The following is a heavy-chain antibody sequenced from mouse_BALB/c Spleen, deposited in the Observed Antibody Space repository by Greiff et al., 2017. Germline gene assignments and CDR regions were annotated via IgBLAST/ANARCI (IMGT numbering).Heavy chain of an antibody. CDR2: IDTSDSYT. J-gene: IGHJ4*01. Sequence: QVQLQQPGAELVMPGASVKMSCKASGYTFTDYWMHWVKQRPGQGLEWIGAIDTSDSYTSYNQKFKGKATLTVDESSSTAYMQLSSLTSEDSAVYYCARSDLEAMDYWGQGTSVTVSS. CDR1: GYTFTDYW. V-gene: IGHV1-69*01. CDR3: ARSDLEAMDY.